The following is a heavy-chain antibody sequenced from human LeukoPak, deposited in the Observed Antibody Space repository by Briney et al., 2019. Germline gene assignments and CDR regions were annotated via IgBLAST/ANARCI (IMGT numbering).Heavy chain of an antibody. CDR3: ATRGGSQY. Sequence: ASVKVSCKASGYTFTNYGISWVRQAPGKGLEWMGGFDPEDGETIYAQKFQGRVTMTEDTSTDTAYMELSSLRSEDTAVYYCATRGGSQYWGQGTLVTVSS. J-gene: IGHJ4*02. CDR1: GYTFTNYG. D-gene: IGHD3-16*01. V-gene: IGHV1-24*01. CDR2: FDPEDGET.